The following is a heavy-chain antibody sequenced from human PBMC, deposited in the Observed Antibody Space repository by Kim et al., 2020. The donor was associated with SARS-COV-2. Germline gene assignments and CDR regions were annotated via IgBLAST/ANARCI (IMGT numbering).Heavy chain of an antibody. CDR3: AKDTHYSEDRTSKFRAFDL. D-gene: IGHD3-22*01. V-gene: IGHV3-7*01. CDR1: GFTFSNSW. Sequence: GGSLRLSCAASGFTFSNSWMNWFRQAPGKGLEWVANIRQNATEKNYMDSVKGRFTISRDNAKSTVYLQMNSLRADDTALYYCAKDTHYSEDRTSKFRAFDLWGQGTLVTVSA. J-gene: IGHJ5*02. CDR2: IRQNATEK.